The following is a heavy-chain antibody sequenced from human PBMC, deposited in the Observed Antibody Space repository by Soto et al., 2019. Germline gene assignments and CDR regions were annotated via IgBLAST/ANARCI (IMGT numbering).Heavy chain of an antibody. CDR1: GGSISSGGYY. Sequence: PSETLSLTCTVSGGSISSGGYYWSWIRQHPGKSLEWIGYIYYSGSTYYNPSLKSRVTISVDTSKNQFSLKLSSVTVADTAVHYCARTLGVVVPAAIHGMDVWGQGTTVTVS. V-gene: IGHV4-31*03. J-gene: IGHJ6*02. CDR3: ARTLGVVVPAAIHGMDV. D-gene: IGHD2-2*01. CDR2: IYYSGST.